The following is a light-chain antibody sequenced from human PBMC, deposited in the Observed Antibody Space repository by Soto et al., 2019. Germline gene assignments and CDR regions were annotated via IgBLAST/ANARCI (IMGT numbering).Light chain of an antibody. CDR2: DAS. Sequence: EIVLTQSPATLSLSPGERATLSCRASQSVSSYLAWYQQKPGQAPRLLIYDASNRATGIPARFSGSGSGTFFILTISSLEPEDFAVYYCQQRSNWPPTFGQGTKVEIK. V-gene: IGKV3-11*01. J-gene: IGKJ1*01. CDR1: QSVSSY. CDR3: QQRSNWPPT.